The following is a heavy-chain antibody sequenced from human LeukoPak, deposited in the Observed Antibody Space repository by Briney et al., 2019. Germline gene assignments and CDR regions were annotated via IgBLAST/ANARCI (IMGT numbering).Heavy chain of an antibody. V-gene: IGHV4-34*01. Sequence: SETLSLTCAVYGGSFSGYYWSWIRQPPGKGLEWIGEINHSGSTNYNPSLKSRVAISVDTSKNQFSLKLSSVTAADTAVYYCARGDCSGGSRYSEEHNWFDPWGQGTLVTVSS. D-gene: IGHD2-15*01. J-gene: IGHJ5*02. CDR1: GGSFSGYY. CDR3: ARGDCSGGSRYSEEHNWFDP. CDR2: INHSGST.